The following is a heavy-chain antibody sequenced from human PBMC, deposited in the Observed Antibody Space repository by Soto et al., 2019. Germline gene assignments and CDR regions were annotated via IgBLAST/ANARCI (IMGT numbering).Heavy chain of an antibody. V-gene: IGHV3-30*18. J-gene: IGHJ4*02. CDR3: AKDGGYYSGSYYYFDY. CDR2: ISYDGSNK. Sequence: PGGSLRLSCAASGFTFSSYGMHWVRQAPGKGLEWVAVISYDGSNKYYADSVKGRFTISRDNSKNTLYLQMNSLRAEDTAGYYCAKDGGYYSGSYYYFDYWGQGTLVTVSS. D-gene: IGHD1-26*01. CDR1: GFTFSSYG.